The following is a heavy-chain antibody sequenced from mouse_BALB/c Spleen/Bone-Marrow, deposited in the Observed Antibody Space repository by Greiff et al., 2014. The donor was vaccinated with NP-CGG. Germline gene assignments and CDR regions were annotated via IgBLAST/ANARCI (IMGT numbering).Heavy chain of an antibody. J-gene: IGHJ1*01. CDR2: IWSGGGT. CDR1: GFSLTTYG. CDR3: ARKGYTGYFDV. V-gene: IGHV2-2*02. Sequence: QVQLQQPGPGLVKPSQSLSITCTVSGFSLTTYGLRWVRQSPGKGLEWLGVIWSGGGTDYNAAFISRLIITKDNSKSQVFFKMNSLQTNDTAMYYCARKGYTGYFDVWGAGTTVTVSS. D-gene: IGHD2-2*01.